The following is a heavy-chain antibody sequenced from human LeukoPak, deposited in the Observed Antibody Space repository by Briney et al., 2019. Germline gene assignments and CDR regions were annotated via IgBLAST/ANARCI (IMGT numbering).Heavy chain of an antibody. CDR2: ISGSGGST. Sequence: GGSLRLSCAASGFTFSSYGMSWVRQAPGKGLEWVSAISGSGGSTYYADSVKGRFTISRDNSKNTLYLQMNSLRPEDTGVYYCARAPSEIGGYYPEYFRHWGPGTLVTVSS. J-gene: IGHJ1*01. CDR1: GFTFSSYG. CDR3: ARAPSEIGGYYPEYFRH. D-gene: IGHD3-22*01. V-gene: IGHV3-23*01.